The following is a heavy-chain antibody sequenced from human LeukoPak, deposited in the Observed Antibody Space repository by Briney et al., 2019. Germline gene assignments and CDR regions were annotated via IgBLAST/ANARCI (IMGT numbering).Heavy chain of an antibody. Sequence: ASVKVSCKASGYTFTGYYMHWVRQAPGQGLEWIGWINLNSGGTNYAQKFQGGVTMTRDTSISTAYMELSRLRSDDTAVYYCARAHQLLFNWFDPWGQGTLVTVSS. V-gene: IGHV1-2*02. CDR2: INLNSGGT. CDR3: ARAHQLLFNWFDP. CDR1: GYTFTGYY. J-gene: IGHJ5*02. D-gene: IGHD2-2*01.